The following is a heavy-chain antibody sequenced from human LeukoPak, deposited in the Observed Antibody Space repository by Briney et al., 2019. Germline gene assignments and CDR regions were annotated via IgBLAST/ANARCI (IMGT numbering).Heavy chain of an antibody. CDR1: GFTFSHYA. V-gene: IGHV3-23*01. D-gene: IGHD3-22*01. Sequence: PGGSLRLSCAASGFTFSHYAMSWVRQAPGKGLEWVSAISGSGGSTYYADSVKGRFTISRDNSKNTLYLQMNSLRAEDTAVYYCAKDYYDSSGYYYPYYFEFWGQGTLVTVSS. CDR3: AKDYYDSSGYYYPYYFEF. CDR2: ISGSGGST. J-gene: IGHJ4*02.